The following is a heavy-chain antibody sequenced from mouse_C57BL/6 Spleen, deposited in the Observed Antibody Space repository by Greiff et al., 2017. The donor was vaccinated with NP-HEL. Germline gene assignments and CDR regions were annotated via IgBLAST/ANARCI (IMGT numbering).Heavy chain of an antibody. CDR2: IHPNSGST. CDR3: ARSVSTHGGFAY. V-gene: IGHV1-64*01. Sequence: QVQLQQPGAELVKPGASVKLSCKASGYTFTSYWMHWVKQRPGQGLEWIGMIHPNSGSTNYNEKFKSKATLTVDKSSSTAYMQLSSLTSEDSAVYYCARSVSTHGGFAYWGQGTLVTVSA. D-gene: IGHD5-1*01. J-gene: IGHJ3*01. CDR1: GYTFTSYW.